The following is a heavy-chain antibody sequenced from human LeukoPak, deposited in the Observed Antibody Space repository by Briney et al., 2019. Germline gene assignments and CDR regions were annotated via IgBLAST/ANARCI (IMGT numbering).Heavy chain of an antibody. D-gene: IGHD1-26*01. J-gene: IGHJ4*02. Sequence: SETLSLTCTVSGGSISSGGYYWSWIRQPPGKGREWIGYIYHSGSTYYNPSLKSRVTISVDRSKNQFSLKLSSVTAADTAVYYCARAVGATPSYFDYWGQGTLVTVSS. CDR1: GGSISSGGYY. V-gene: IGHV4-30-2*01. CDR3: ARAVGATPSYFDY. CDR2: IYHSGST.